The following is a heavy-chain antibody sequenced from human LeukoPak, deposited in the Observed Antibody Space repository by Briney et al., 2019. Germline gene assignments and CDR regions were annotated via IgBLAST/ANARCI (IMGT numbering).Heavy chain of an antibody. Sequence: SETLSLTCTVSGGSISSSSYYWGWIRQPPGKGLEWIGSIYYSGSTYYNPSLKSRVTISVDTSKNQFSLKLSSVTAADTAVYYCARLSSSSNDAFDNWGQGTMVTVSS. J-gene: IGHJ3*02. V-gene: IGHV4-39*01. CDR1: GGSISSSSYY. D-gene: IGHD6-13*01. CDR3: ARLSSSSNDAFDN. CDR2: IYYSGST.